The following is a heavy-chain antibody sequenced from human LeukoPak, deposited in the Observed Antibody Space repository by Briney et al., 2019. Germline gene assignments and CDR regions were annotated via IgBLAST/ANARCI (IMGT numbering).Heavy chain of an antibody. CDR3: ARPGLGYGSFGAFDI. CDR1: GFTFSSYA. CDR2: ISGSGGST. Sequence: PGGSLRLSCAASGFTFSSYAMSWVRQAPGKGLEWVSAISGSGGSTYYADSVKGRFTISRDNSKNTLYLQMNSLRAEDTAVYYCARPGLGYGSFGAFDIWGQGTKVTVSS. D-gene: IGHD3-10*01. J-gene: IGHJ3*02. V-gene: IGHV3-23*01.